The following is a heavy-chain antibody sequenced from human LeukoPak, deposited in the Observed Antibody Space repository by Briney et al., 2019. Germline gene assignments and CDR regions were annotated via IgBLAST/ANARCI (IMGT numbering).Heavy chain of an antibody. CDR2: ISYDGSNK. V-gene: IGHV3-30*19. J-gene: IGHJ4*02. Sequence: GGSLRLSCAAPGFTFSSSGMHWVRQAPGKGLEWVAVISYDGSNKYYADSVKGRFTISRDNSKNTLYLQVNSLRAEDTAVYYCANTRGYGYYFNYWGQGTLVTVSS. D-gene: IGHD2-15*01. CDR3: ANTRGYGYYFNY. CDR1: GFTFSSSG.